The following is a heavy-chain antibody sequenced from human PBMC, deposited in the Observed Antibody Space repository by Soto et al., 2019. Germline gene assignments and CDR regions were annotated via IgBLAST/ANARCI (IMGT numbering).Heavy chain of an antibody. J-gene: IGHJ4*02. V-gene: IGHV4-31*03. CDR1: GGSISRGGYY. CDR3: ARDRGMDSSGYL. CDR2: IDYSGST. Sequence: PSETLSLTCTVSGGSISRGGYYWSWIRQHPGKGLEWIGYIDYSGSTYYNPSLKSRVTISVDTSKNQFSLKLSSVTAAETAVYYCARDRGMDSSGYLWGQGTMVTVSS. D-gene: IGHD3-22*01.